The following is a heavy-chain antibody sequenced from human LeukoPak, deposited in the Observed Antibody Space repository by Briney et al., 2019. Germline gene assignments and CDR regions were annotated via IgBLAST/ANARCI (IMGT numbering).Heavy chain of an antibody. CDR2: IYTSGST. Sequence: SETLSFTCTVSGGSISSYYWSWIRQPAGKGLEWIGRIYTSGSTNYNPSLKSRVTISVDKSKNQFSLKLSSVTAADTAVYYCARLPWGVYYFDYWGQGTLVTVSS. CDR1: GGSISSYY. CDR3: ARLPWGVYYFDY. D-gene: IGHD7-27*01. V-gene: IGHV4-4*07. J-gene: IGHJ4*02.